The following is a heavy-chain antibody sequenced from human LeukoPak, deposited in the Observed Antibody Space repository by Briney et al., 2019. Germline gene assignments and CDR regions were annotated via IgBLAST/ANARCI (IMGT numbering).Heavy chain of an antibody. CDR1: RFTVSSNY. V-gene: IGHV3-66*01. Sequence: GGSLRLSCAASRFTVSSNYMTWVRQAAGKGLEWVSVIYSGGSTYYADSVKGRFTISRDNSKNTLYLQMNSLRAEDTAVYYCARVAEAAAFDYWGQGTMVTVSS. CDR3: ARVAEAAAFDY. D-gene: IGHD6-13*01. J-gene: IGHJ4*02. CDR2: IYSGGST.